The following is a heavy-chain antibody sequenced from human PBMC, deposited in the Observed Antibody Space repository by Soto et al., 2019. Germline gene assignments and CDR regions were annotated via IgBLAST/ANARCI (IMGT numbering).Heavy chain of an antibody. D-gene: IGHD3-9*01. Sequence: QLQLQESGPGLVKPSETLSLTCTVSGGSINNNSYYWGWIRQPPGKGLEWIGNIYFTGSTYYNPSLTSRVTISVDTSKNQFSLKLGSVTAADTAVYYCARRPPRRYFEPDYWGQGTLVTVSS. J-gene: IGHJ4*02. CDR3: ARRPPRRYFEPDY. CDR1: GGSINNNSYY. V-gene: IGHV4-39*01. CDR2: IYFTGST.